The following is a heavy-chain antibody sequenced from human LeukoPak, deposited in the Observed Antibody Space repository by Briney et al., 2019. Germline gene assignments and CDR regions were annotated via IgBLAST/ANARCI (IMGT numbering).Heavy chain of an antibody. Sequence: GGSLRLPCAASGFTFSSYGMHWVRQAPGKGLEWVAVIWYDGSNKYYADSVKGRFTISRDNSKNTLYLQMNSLRAEDTAVYYCARDTDGGSAIDYWGQGTLVTVSS. D-gene: IGHD1-26*01. CDR2: IWYDGSNK. CDR3: ARDTDGGSAIDY. V-gene: IGHV3-33*01. J-gene: IGHJ4*02. CDR1: GFTFSSYG.